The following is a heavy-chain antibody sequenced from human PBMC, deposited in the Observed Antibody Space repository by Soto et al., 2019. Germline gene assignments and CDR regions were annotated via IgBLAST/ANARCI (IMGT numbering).Heavy chain of an antibody. V-gene: IGHV4-39*01. J-gene: IGHJ4*02. Sequence: SETLSLTCTVSGGSITSSSYHWGWIRQPPGKGLEWIGSISYSGSTSYNPSLKSRVTISVDSSKNQFSLKLSSVTAADTAVYYCARGPLLQPGDYWGQGTLVTVSS. CDR3: ARGPLLQPGDY. D-gene: IGHD4-4*01. CDR2: ISYSGST. CDR1: GGSITSSSYH.